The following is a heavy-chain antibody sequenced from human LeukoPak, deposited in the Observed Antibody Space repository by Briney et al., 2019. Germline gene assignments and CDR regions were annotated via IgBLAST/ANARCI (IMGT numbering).Heavy chain of an antibody. V-gene: IGHV4-30-4*02. CDR3: ARAHSSGRIIDY. CDR2: IYYSGST. J-gene: IGHJ4*02. D-gene: IGHD6-19*01. Sequence: SETLSLTCTVSGGSISNGDYYWSWIRQPPGKGLEWIGYIYYSGSTYYNPSLKSRVTISVDTSKNQFSLKLSSVTAADTAVYYCARAHSSGRIIDYWGQGTLVTVSS. CDR1: GGSISNGDYY.